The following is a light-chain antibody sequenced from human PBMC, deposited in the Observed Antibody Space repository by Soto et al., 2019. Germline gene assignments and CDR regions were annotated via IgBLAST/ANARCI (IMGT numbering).Light chain of an antibody. Sequence: DVQLTQTTSTLSASVGDEVTITCRASQTISRWLAWYQQKPGRAPKLLIYDASTLESGVPSRFSGSGSETEFTLTISRLQPDDFATYFCHSRAFGQGTLLAIK. CDR1: QTISRW. J-gene: IGKJ5*01. CDR3: HSRA. CDR2: DAS. V-gene: IGKV1-5*01.